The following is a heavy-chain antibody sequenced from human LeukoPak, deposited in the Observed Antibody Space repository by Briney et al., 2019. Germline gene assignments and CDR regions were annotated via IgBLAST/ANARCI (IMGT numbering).Heavy chain of an antibody. CDR1: GFIFSSYA. D-gene: IGHD6-13*01. J-gene: IGHJ3*02. V-gene: IGHV3-23*01. Sequence: GGSLRLSCAASGFIFSSYAMSWVRQAPGKGLEWVSTISGSGGSTYYADSVKGRFTISRDNSKNTVYLQMNSLRAEDTAVYYCARVGSSSWPYDAFDIWGQGTMVTVSS. CDR2: ISGSGGST. CDR3: ARVGSSSWPYDAFDI.